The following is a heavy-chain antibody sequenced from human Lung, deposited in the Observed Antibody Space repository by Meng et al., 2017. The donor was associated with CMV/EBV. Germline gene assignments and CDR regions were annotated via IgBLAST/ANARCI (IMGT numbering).Heavy chain of an antibody. CDR2: INPNSGST. Sequence: SXXVSCKASGYTFIGYYMHWVRQAPGQGLAWVGWINPNSGSTNLEQKFQGRVTMARDTSTRTVYMELRSLGFDDTAVYYFGRGVGFQLPDYWRQGTLVTVSS. CDR3: GRGVGFQLPDY. CDR1: GYTFIGYY. V-gene: IGHV1-2*02. D-gene: IGHD2-2*01. J-gene: IGHJ4*02.